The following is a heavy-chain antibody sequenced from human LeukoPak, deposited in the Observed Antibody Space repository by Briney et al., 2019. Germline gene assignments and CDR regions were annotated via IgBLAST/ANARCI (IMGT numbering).Heavy chain of an antibody. CDR1: GFTFSDSS. J-gene: IGHJ4*02. CDR2: IGVHSTV. Sequence: GGSLRLSCAASGFTFSDSSMNWVRQAPEKGLEWVSYIGVHSTVYYADSVKGRFTISRDNAKNSLFLQMNSLRLEDTAVYDCTRRFGSWGQGALVTVSS. V-gene: IGHV3-48*01. CDR3: TRRFGS.